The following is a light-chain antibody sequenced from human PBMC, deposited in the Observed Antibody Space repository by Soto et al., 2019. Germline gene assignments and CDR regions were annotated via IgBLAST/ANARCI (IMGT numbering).Light chain of an antibody. CDR2: DAS. V-gene: IGKV1-5*01. CDR1: QSISSW. CDR3: QQYNSYSRT. J-gene: IGKJ1*01. Sequence: DIQMNQSTSTLSASVGDRVTITCRASQSISSWLAWYQQKPWKAPKLMIYDASSLESGVPSRLRGSESDTEFTLTISSLQPDDFATYYYQQYNSYSRTFLQATNLEIK.